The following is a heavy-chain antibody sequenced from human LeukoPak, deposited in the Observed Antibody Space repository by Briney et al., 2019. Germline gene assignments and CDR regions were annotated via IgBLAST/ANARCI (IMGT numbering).Heavy chain of an antibody. V-gene: IGHV4-38-2*01. CDR3: ARYCTSTTCILRGFDY. CDR2: IYHNGSA. J-gene: IGHJ4*02. D-gene: IGHD2-2*01. Sequence: KPSETLSLTCSVSGYSFTSGHYWGWIRQPPGKGLEWIANIYHNGSAHYNPSLKSRVTISVDTFTNQFSLKLSSVTAADTAVYYCARYCTSTTCILRGFDYWGQGTLVTVSS. CDR1: GYSFTSGHY.